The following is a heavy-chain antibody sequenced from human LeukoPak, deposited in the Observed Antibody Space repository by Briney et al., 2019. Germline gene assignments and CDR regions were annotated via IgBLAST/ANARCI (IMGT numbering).Heavy chain of an antibody. D-gene: IGHD4-23*01. CDR1: GGTFSSYA. CDR2: IIPIFGTA. V-gene: IGHV1-69*05. J-gene: IGHJ4*02. CDR3: TASTMAVTSSFDY. Sequence: ASVKVSCKASGGTFSSYAISWVRQAPGQGLEWMGGIIPIFGTANYAQKFQGRVTITTDESTSTAYMELSSLRSEDTAVYYCTASTMAVTSSFDYWGQGTLVTVSS.